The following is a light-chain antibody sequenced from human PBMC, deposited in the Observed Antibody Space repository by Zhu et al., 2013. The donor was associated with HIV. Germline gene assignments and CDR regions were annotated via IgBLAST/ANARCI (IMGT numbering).Light chain of an antibody. CDR2: KAS. V-gene: IGKV1-5*03. CDR1: ESISVW. J-gene: IGKJ4*01. Sequence: SSSCYSGSPGDRVTITCRASESISVWLAWYQQKPGKAPKLLISKASNLENGVPSRFSGSGSGTEFTLTISSLQPDDFATYYCQQYHNYPLTFGGGTKVEI. CDR3: QQYHNYPLT.